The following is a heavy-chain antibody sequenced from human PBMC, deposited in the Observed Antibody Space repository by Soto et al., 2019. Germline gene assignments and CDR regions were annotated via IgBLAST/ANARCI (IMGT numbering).Heavy chain of an antibody. CDR1: GLTFSNYA. CDR3: VKLLRSWYGHNALDV. CDR2: ISGGGGSS. D-gene: IGHD4-17*01. J-gene: IGHJ6*01. V-gene: IGHV3-23*01. Sequence: GASLRLSCTASGLTFSNYAMSWVRQAPGKGLEFVSFISGGGGSSYSADSVKGRFTVSRDNLKNTLSLQMNSLRVEDTAVYYCVKLLRSWYGHNALDVWGQGTTVTVSS.